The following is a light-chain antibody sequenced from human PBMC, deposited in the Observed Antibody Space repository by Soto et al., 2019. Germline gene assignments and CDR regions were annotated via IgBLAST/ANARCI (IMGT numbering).Light chain of an antibody. V-gene: IGLV2-14*01. CDR2: DVS. CDR1: SSDVGGYNY. Sequence: QSVLTQPASVSGSPGQSITISCTGTSSDVGGYNYVSWYQQRPGKAPKLMIYDVSNRPSGVSNRFSGSKSGNTASLTISGLQAEDEADYYCSSSTSSSTYVFGTGTKVT. CDR3: SSSTSSSTYV. J-gene: IGLJ1*01.